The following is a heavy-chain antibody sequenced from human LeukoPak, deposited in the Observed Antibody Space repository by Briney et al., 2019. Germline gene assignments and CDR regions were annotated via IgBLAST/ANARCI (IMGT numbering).Heavy chain of an antibody. D-gene: IGHD3-22*01. CDR3: ARENFYDGSGYDAFDI. V-gene: IGHV3-21*01. J-gene: IGHJ3*02. Sequence: GGSLRLSCAASGFTFIAYSMNWVRQAPGKGLEWVSSISSSSAYIHYADSVEGRFTVSRDNAKNSLYLQMNSLRAEDTAVYYCARENFYDGSGYDAFDIWGQGTMVTVSS. CDR2: ISSSSAYI. CDR1: GFTFIAYS.